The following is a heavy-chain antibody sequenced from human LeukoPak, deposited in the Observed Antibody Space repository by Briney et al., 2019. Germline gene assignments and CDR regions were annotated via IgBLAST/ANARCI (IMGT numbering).Heavy chain of an antibody. CDR2: IKADGSTK. J-gene: IGHJ4*02. D-gene: IGHD3-10*01. V-gene: IGHV3-7*01. CDR1: GFTFSNYW. CDR3: AGDGPWFGEFFDY. Sequence: PGGSLRLSCAASGFTFSNYWMSWVRQAPGKGLEWVANIKADGSTKNYMDPMKGRFTISRDNAKNSLYLQMNSLRAEDTAVYFCAGDGPWFGEFFDYWGQGTLVTVSS.